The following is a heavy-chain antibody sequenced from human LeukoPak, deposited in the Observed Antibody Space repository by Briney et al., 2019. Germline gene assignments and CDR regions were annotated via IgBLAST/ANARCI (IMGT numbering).Heavy chain of an antibody. CDR3: ARGPSIAARQHAFDI. CDR1: GFTFSSYS. Sequence: PGGSLRLSCAASGFTFSSYSMNWVRQAPGKGLEWVSSISSSSSYIYYADSVKGRFTISRDNAKNSLYLQMNSLRAEGTAVYYCARGPSIAARQHAFDIWGQGTMVTVSS. V-gene: IGHV3-21*01. J-gene: IGHJ3*02. D-gene: IGHD6-6*01. CDR2: ISSSSSYI.